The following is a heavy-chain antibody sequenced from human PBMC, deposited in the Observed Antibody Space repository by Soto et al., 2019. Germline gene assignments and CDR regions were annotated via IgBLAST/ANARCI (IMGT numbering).Heavy chain of an antibody. J-gene: IGHJ6*02. CDR2: ISGSGGST. Sequence: GFLRVPCAPSGFSFSSYAMSWVRKAPGKGLEWVSAISGSGGSTYYADSVKGRFTISRDNSKNTLYLQMNRLRAEDTAVYYCAKDEEAARPAYYYYYGMDVWGQGTTVTVSS. V-gene: IGHV3-23*01. CDR1: GFSFSSYA. CDR3: AKDEEAARPAYYYYYGMDV. D-gene: IGHD6-6*01.